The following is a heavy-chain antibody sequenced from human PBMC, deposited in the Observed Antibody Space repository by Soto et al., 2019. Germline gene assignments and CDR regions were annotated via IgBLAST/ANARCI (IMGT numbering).Heavy chain of an antibody. D-gene: IGHD6-19*01. CDR1: GGSISSSSYY. Sequence: ASETLSLTCTVSGGSISSSSYYWGWIRQPPGKGLEWIGSIYYSGSTYYNPSLKSRVTISVDTSKNQFSLKLSSVTAADTAVYYCARAGQGYSSGWYGRPADGANDYWGQGTLVTVSS. V-gene: IGHV4-39*07. J-gene: IGHJ4*02. CDR3: ARAGQGYSSGWYGRPADGANDY. CDR2: IYYSGST.